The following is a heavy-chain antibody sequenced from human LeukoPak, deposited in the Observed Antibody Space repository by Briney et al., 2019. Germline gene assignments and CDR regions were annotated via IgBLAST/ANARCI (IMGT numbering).Heavy chain of an antibody. J-gene: IGHJ3*02. CDR3: ARVKYYDFWSGLFDAFDI. Sequence: PSETLSLTCTVSGGSITSSSYYWGWIRQPPGEGLEWIGSIYYSGSTYYNPSLKSRVTISVDTSKNQFSLKLSSVTAADTAVYYCARVKYYDFWSGLFDAFDIWGQGTMVTVSS. V-gene: IGHV4-39*07. CDR2: IYYSGST. CDR1: GGSITSSSYY. D-gene: IGHD3-3*01.